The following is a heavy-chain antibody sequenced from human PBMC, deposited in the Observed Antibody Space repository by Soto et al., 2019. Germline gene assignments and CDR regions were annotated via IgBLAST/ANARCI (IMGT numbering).Heavy chain of an antibody. CDR1: GFSLSTSGVG. Sequence: QITLKESGPTLVKPTQTLTLTCTFSGFSLSTSGVGVGWIRQPPGKALEWLALIYWDDDKRYSPSLKSRLTXTXXTSKNQVVLTMTNMDPVDTATYYCAHRGQIRGYDYWGQGTLVTVSS. V-gene: IGHV2-5*02. J-gene: IGHJ4*02. CDR3: AHRGQIRGYDY. D-gene: IGHD3-10*01. CDR2: IYWDDDK.